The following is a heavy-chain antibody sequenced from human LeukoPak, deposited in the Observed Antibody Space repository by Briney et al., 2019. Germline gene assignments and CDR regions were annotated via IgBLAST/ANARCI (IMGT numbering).Heavy chain of an antibody. J-gene: IGHJ4*02. V-gene: IGHV3-15*01. CDR1: GLTFSAGW. CDR3: LDFREPKTDS. D-gene: IGHD1-14*01. CDR2: LKSKASGGTT. Sequence: PGGCLRLSCLASGLTFSAGWRSWVRQAPGKGREWVGRLKSKASGGTTEYAAPVKGRFTISRDDSKNTLYLQMDSLKIEDTAVYYCLDFREPKTDSWGQGTLVTVSS.